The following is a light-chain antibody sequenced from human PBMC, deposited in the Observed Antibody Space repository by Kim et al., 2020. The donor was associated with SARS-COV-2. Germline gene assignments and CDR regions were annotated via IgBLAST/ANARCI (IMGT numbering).Light chain of an antibody. V-gene: IGLV3-1*01. CDR2: QDS. CDR1: KLGDKY. Sequence: SYELTQPPSVSVSPGQTASITCSGDKLGDKYACWYQQKPDQSPVLVIYQDSKRPSGIPERFSGSNSGNTATLTISGTQDMDEPDYYCQAWDSSTYFFGTG. J-gene: IGLJ1*01. CDR3: QAWDSSTYF.